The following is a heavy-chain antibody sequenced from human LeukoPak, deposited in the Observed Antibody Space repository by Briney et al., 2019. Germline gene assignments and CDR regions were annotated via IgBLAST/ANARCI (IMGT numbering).Heavy chain of an antibody. CDR1: GYSFTSYG. J-gene: IGHJ3*02. D-gene: IGHD6-13*01. Sequence: ASVKVSCKASGYSFTSYGITWVRQAPGQGLEWMGWIGAYNGNTKYVQNLQGRVTMTTDTSTSTAYMDLRSLRSDDTAIYYCARVIGFLSSSTSYGAGVFDIWGQGTMVTVSS. CDR2: IGAYNGNT. V-gene: IGHV1-18*01. CDR3: ARVIGFLSSSTSYGAGVFDI.